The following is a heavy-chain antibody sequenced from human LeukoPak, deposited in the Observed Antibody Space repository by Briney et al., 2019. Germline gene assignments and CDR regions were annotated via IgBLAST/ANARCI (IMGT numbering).Heavy chain of an antibody. CDR2: MNPNSGNT. V-gene: IGHV1-8*01. CDR1: GYTFTSYD. Sequence: GASVKVSCKASGYTFTSYDINWVRQATGQGLEWMGWMNPNSGNTGYAQKFQGRVTMTRNTSISTAYMELSSLRSEDTAVYYCARHGQDSSGWYYYCYMDVWGKGTTVTVSS. D-gene: IGHD6-19*01. CDR3: ARHGQDSSGWYYYCYMDV. J-gene: IGHJ6*03.